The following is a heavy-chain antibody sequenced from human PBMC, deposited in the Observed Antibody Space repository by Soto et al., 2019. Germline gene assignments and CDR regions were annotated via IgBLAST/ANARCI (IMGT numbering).Heavy chain of an antibody. V-gene: IGHV1-18*01. Sequence: ASVKVSCKASGYTSTSYGISWVRQAPGQGLEWMGWISAYNGNTNYAQKLQGRVTMTTDTSTSTAYMELRSLRSDDTAVYYCARVRRYCSSTSCPPPGWFDPWGQGTLVTVSS. CDR3: ARVRRYCSSTSCPPPGWFDP. J-gene: IGHJ5*02. CDR1: GYTSTSYG. CDR2: ISAYNGNT. D-gene: IGHD2-2*01.